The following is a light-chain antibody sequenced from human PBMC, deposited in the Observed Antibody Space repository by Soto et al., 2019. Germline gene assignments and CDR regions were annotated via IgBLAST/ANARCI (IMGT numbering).Light chain of an antibody. V-gene: IGKV4-1*01. CDR1: QSVLYSSTDKNY. Sequence: DIVMTQSPDSLAVSLGERATINCKSSQSVLYSSTDKNYLAWYQQKSGQPPQLLFYWASTRESRVPDRFSGSGSGTDFTITISGLQAEDVAVYYWQQYYNTPPTFGQGTKVEIK. CDR2: WAS. J-gene: IGKJ1*01. CDR3: QQYYNTPPT.